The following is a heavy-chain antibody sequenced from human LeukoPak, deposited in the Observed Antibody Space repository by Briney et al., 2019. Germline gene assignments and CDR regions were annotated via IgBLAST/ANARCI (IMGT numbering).Heavy chain of an antibody. J-gene: IGHJ2*01. CDR2: ISADEGNT. D-gene: IGHD5-24*01. Sequence: GASVKVSCKASGYTFEILGISWVRQAPGQGLEWMGWISADEGNTDYAQTFGDRVTMTTDTSTNTAYMDLRNLTSDDTAVYYCARTLGVFTVDRATGFDLCGRGTLVTVSS. CDR1: GYTFEILG. CDR3: ARTLGVFTVDRATGFDL. V-gene: IGHV1-18*01.